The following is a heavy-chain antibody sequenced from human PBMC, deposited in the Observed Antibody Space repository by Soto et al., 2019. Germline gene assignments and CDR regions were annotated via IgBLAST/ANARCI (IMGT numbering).Heavy chain of an antibody. J-gene: IGHJ4*02. CDR2: ISNSGGGT. Sequence: EVQLLESGGGLVQPGGSLRLSCVASGFSLNTYAMSWVRRIPGKGLDWVSAISNSGGGTYFADSVKGRFTISRDNSKNTLYLQMHSLRAEDTAVYYCAKPHADLWSGYVPRDSWGQGTPVTVSS. D-gene: IGHD3-3*01. CDR3: AKPHADLWSGYVPRDS. CDR1: GFSLNTYA. V-gene: IGHV3-23*01.